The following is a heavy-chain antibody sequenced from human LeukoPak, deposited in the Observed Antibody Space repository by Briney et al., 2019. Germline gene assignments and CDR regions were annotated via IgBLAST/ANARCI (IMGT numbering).Heavy chain of an antibody. CDR2: INPNSGGT. CDR1: GYTFTGYY. Sequence: ASVKVSCKASGYTFTGYYMHWVRQATGQGLEWMGWINPNSGGTNYAQKFQGRVTMTRDTSISTAYMELSRLRSDDTAVYYCARGDYAGGYYYMDVWGKGTTVTVSS. J-gene: IGHJ6*03. D-gene: IGHD3-16*01. V-gene: IGHV1-2*02. CDR3: ARGDYAGGYYYMDV.